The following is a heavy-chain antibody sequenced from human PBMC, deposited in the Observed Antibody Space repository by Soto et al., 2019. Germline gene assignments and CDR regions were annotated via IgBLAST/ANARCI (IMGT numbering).Heavy chain of an antibody. J-gene: IGHJ4*02. V-gene: IGHV1-2*04. D-gene: IGHD2-2*01. CDR2: INPNSGGT. Sequence: ASVKVSCKASGYTFTGYYMHWVRQAPGQGLEWMGWINPNSGGTNYAQKFQGWVTMTRDTSISTAYMELSRLRSDDTAVYYCARELSGGCSSTSCYGRLVDYWGQGTLVTVSS. CDR1: GYTFTGYY. CDR3: ARELSGGCSSTSCYGRLVDY.